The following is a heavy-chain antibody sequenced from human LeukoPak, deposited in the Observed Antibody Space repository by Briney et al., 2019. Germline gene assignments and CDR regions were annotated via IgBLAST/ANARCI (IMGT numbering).Heavy chain of an antibody. D-gene: IGHD3-22*01. J-gene: IGHJ2*01. CDR1: GFTVSSNY. CDR3: ARVPDYYDSSGYYPYWYFDL. V-gene: IGHV3-66*01. CDR2: IYSGGST. Sequence: GGSLRLSCAASGFTVSSNYMSWVRQAPGKGLEWVSVIYSGGSTYYADSVKGRFTISRDNSKNTLYLQMNSLRAEDTAVYYCARVPDYYDSSGYYPYWYFDLWGRGTLVTVSS.